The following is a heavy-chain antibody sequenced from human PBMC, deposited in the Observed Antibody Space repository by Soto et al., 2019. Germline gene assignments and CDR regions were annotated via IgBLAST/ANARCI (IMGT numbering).Heavy chain of an antibody. V-gene: IGHV3-74*01. CDR1: GFTFSSYW. Sequence: GGSLRLSCAASGFTFSSYWMHWVRQAPGKGLVWVSRINSDGSSTSYADSVKGRFTISRDNAKNTLYLQMNSLRAEDTAVFYCAREYNWNSIYYGMDVWGQGTTVTVSS. J-gene: IGHJ6*02. CDR3: AREYNWNSIYYGMDV. D-gene: IGHD1-7*01. CDR2: INSDGSST.